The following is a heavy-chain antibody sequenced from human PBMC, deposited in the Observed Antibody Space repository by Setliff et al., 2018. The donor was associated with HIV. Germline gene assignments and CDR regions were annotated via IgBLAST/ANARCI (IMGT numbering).Heavy chain of an antibody. V-gene: IGHV4-34*01. CDR3: VRRPMIRGKPFDL. J-gene: IGHJ4*02. D-gene: IGHD3-10*01. CDR2: INQSGNS. Sequence: SETLSLTCAVYGGSSSGYFWSWIRQFPGRGLEWITEINQSGNSNHNPSLKSRVTVSVDLSKNQFSLTLNSVTAADTAVYYCVRRPMIRGKPFDLWGQGTQVTVSS. CDR1: GGSSSGYF.